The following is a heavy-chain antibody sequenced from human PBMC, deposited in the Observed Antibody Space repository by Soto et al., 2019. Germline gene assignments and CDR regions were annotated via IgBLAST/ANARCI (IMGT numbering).Heavy chain of an antibody. V-gene: IGHV4-34*01. CDR2: INHSGST. Sequence: QVQLQQWGAGLLKPSETLSLTCAFYGGSFSGYYWSWIRQPPGQGLEWIGEINHSGSTNYNPSLKRRVTMSVDTSKNQFYLKLSSVTDADTAVYYCARAQPIRGVIIVPYSFDYWGQGTLVTVSS. CDR3: ARAQPIRGVIIVPYSFDY. J-gene: IGHJ4*02. D-gene: IGHD3-10*01. CDR1: GGSFSGYY.